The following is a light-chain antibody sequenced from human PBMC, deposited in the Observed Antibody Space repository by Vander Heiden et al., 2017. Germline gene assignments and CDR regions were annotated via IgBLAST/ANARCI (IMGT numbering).Light chain of an antibody. V-gene: IGLV1-44*01. CDR2: SNN. J-gene: IGLJ3*02. Sequence: QSVLTQPPSASGTPGQRVTISCSGSNSNIGINTASWYQQLPGTAPKLLIYSNNQRPSGVPDRFSGSKSGTSASLAISGLQSDDEADYDCAAWDDSLKGPVFGGGTKLTVL. CDR1: NSNIGINT. CDR3: AAWDDSLKGPV.